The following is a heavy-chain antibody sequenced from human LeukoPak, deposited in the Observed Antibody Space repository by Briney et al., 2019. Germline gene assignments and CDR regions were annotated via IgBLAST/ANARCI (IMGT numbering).Heavy chain of an antibody. Sequence: GGSLRLSCTASGFTFSSYAMPWVRQAPGKGLEWVAVISYDGSNKYYADSVKGRFTISRDNSKNTLYLQMNSLRAEDTAVYYCARGGIAAAPYDYWGQGALVTVSS. V-gene: IGHV3-30-3*01. CDR1: GFTFSSYA. D-gene: IGHD6-13*01. CDR3: ARGGIAAAPYDY. CDR2: ISYDGSNK. J-gene: IGHJ4*02.